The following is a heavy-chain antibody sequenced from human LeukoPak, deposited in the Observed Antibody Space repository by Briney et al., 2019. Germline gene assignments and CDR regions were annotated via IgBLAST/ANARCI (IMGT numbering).Heavy chain of an antibody. V-gene: IGHV3-23*01. CDR1: GFTFSSYA. Sequence: GGSLRLSCAASGFTFSSYAMGWVRQAPGKGLEWVSAISGSGGSTYYADSVKGRFTISRDNSKKTLYLQMHSLRAEDTAIYYCAKEGDSGWYRDYWGQGTLVTVSS. CDR3: AKEGDSGWYRDY. J-gene: IGHJ4*02. D-gene: IGHD6-19*01. CDR2: ISGSGGST.